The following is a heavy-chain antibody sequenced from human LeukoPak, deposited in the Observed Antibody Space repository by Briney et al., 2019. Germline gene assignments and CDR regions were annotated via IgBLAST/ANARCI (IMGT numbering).Heavy chain of an antibody. CDR2: ISYDGSNK. CDR3: VRQRRYCSGDSCYQRTFDY. Sequence: GGSLRLSCAASGFTFRSYGMHWVRQAPGKGLEWVAVISYDGSNKYYGDSVKGRFTISRDNSKNTLYLQMNSLRAEDTAVYYCVRQRRYCSGDSCYQRTFDYWGQGTLVTVSS. J-gene: IGHJ4*02. V-gene: IGHV3-30*03. CDR1: GFTFRSYG. D-gene: IGHD2-15*01.